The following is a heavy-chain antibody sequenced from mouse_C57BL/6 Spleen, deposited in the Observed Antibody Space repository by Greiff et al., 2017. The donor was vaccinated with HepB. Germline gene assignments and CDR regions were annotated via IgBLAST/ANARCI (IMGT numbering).Heavy chain of an antibody. CDR2: ISSGGSYT. Sequence: DVHLVESGGDLVKPGGSLKLSCAASGFTFSSYGMSWVRQTPDKRLEWVATISSGGSYTYYPDSVKGRFTISRDNAKDTLYLQMSSLKSEDTAMYYCARGDGSSYGDYAMDYWGQGTSVTVSS. CDR1: GFTFSSYG. J-gene: IGHJ4*01. D-gene: IGHD1-1*01. V-gene: IGHV5-6*01. CDR3: ARGDGSSYGDYAMDY.